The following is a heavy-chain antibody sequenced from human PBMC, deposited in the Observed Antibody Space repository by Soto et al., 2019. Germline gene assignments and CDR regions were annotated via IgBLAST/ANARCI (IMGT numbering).Heavy chain of an antibody. D-gene: IGHD2-2*01. Sequence: EVQLLESGGGLAQPGASLRLSCTASGFTFSRYVISWVRQAPGKGLEWVSGISGSGGSTFYAGSVKGQFTISRDKSKNTLYLQMNSLKAEDTAVYYCAKDPRYAISLNAFDIWGQGTMVTVSS. CDR2: ISGSGGST. CDR3: AKDPRYAISLNAFDI. J-gene: IGHJ3*02. CDR1: GFTFSRYV. V-gene: IGHV3-23*01.